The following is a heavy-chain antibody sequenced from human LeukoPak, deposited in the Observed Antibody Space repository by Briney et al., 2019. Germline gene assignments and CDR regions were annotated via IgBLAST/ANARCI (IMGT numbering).Heavy chain of an antibody. V-gene: IGHV5-51*01. CDR3: ARHQTEYCSSTSCYDYYGMDV. CDR2: IYPGDSDT. Sequence: GESLKISCKGSGYSFTGYWIGWVRQMPGKGLEWMGIIYPGDSDTRYSPSFQGQVTISADKSISTAYLQWSSLKASDTAMYYCARHQTEYCSSTSCYDYYGMDVWGQGTTVTVSS. J-gene: IGHJ6*02. CDR1: GYSFTGYW. D-gene: IGHD2-2*01.